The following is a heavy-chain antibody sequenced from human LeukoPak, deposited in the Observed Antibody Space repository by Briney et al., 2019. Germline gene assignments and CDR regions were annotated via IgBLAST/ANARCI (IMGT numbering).Heavy chain of an antibody. V-gene: IGHV1-69*06. Sequence: SVKVSCKASGGTHNRYTITWVRQPPGQGLAWMGGIIPIFCTANYAQKFQGRVTITADKSTSTDYMELTSLRSEDTAVYYCARDRFGEGFCLDPWGQGTLVTVSS. CDR2: IIPIFCTA. D-gene: IGHD3-16*01. CDR3: ARDRFGEGFCLDP. CDR1: GGTHNRYT. J-gene: IGHJ5*02.